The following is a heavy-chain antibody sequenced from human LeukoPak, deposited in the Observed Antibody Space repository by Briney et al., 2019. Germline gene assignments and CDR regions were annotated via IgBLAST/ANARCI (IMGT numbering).Heavy chain of an antibody. J-gene: IGHJ4*02. CDR3: ARDQEGFDY. CDR2: IYPRDGST. V-gene: IGHV1-46*01. CDR1: GYTFTNNY. Sequence: ASVKVSCKASGYTFTNNYLHWVRQAPGQGLEWMGMIYPRDGSTSYAQNLQGRVTVTRDTSTTTVHMELRGLRSEDTAVYYCARDQEGFDYWGQGTVVTVSS.